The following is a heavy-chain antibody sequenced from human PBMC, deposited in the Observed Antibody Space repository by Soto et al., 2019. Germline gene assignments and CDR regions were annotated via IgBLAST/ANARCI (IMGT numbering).Heavy chain of an antibody. J-gene: IGHJ6*02. CDR3: ARVSPISDDYDVMDV. V-gene: IGHV1-46*01. Sequence: GASVKVSCKASGDTFTSYYMHWVRQAPGQGLEWMGIINPSGGSTSYAQKFQGRVTMTRDTSTSTVFMELSSLRSEDTAVYYCARVSPISDDYDVMDVWGQGTTVT. CDR2: INPSGGST. D-gene: IGHD2-21*01. CDR1: GDTFTSYY.